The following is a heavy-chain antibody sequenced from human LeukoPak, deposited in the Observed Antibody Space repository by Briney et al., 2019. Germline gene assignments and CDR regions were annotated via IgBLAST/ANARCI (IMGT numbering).Heavy chain of an antibody. CDR1: GGSLSSYY. CDR3: ARPPVGSYCFHY. D-gene: IGHD3-10*01. Sequence: SETLSLTCAVSGGSLSSYYWAWIRQPPGKELEWIGYIYYSGGANYNPSLKSRVTISVDTSKNQFSLKLTSVTAADTAIYYCARPPVGSYCFHYWGQGALVTVSS. CDR2: IYYSGGA. J-gene: IGHJ4*02. V-gene: IGHV4-59*08.